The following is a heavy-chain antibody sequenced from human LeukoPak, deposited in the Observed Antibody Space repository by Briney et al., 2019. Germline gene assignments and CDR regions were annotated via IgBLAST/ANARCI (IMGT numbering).Heavy chain of an antibody. CDR3: VRDEETKLHSSGWGNWFDP. Sequence: ASVKVSCKASGGTFSSYAISWVRQAPGQGLEWMGGIIPIFGTANYAQKFQGRVTITADESTSTAYMELSSLRSEDTAVYYCVRDEETKLHSSGWGNWFDPWGQGTLVTVSS. J-gene: IGHJ5*02. CDR1: GGTFSSYA. D-gene: IGHD6-19*01. V-gene: IGHV1-69*13. CDR2: IIPIFGTA.